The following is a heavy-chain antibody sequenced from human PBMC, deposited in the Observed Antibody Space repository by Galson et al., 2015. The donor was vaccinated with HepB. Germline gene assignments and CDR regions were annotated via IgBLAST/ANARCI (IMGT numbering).Heavy chain of an antibody. Sequence: SVKVSCKASGYTFTSYGISWVRQAPGQGLEWMGWISAYNGNTNYAQKLQGRVTMTTDTSTSTAYMELRSLRSDDTAVYYCARDKGYDILTGYIMYYYYGMDVWGQGTTVTVSS. V-gene: IGHV1-18*04. J-gene: IGHJ6*02. CDR1: GYTFTSYG. D-gene: IGHD3-9*01. CDR3: ARDKGYDILTGYIMYYYYGMDV. CDR2: ISAYNGNT.